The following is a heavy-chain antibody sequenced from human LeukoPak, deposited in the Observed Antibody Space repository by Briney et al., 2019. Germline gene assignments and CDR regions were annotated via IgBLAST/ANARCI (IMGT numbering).Heavy chain of an antibody. D-gene: IGHD1-7*01. CDR1: GFTFSSYA. V-gene: IGHV3-23*01. CDR2: ISGSGGST. CDR3: AREQITGTSGLLGMDV. Sequence: GGSLRLSCAASGFTFSSYAMSWVRQAPRKGLEWVSAISGSGGSTYYADSVKGRFTISRDNSKNTLYLQMNSLRAEDTAVYYCAREQITGTSGLLGMDVWGKGTTVTVSS. J-gene: IGHJ6*03.